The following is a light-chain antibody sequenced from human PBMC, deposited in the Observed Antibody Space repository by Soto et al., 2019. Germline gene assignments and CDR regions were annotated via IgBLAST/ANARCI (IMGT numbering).Light chain of an antibody. CDR1: QSVSNN. J-gene: IGKJ1*01. V-gene: IGKV3-15*01. CDR3: LQYDDWHRT. Sequence: MSKSPSILSVSTGDRATLSCRAGQSVSNNLAWYQQKPGQTPRLVIYGASNRATGVPARFSGSGSGTDFTLTISSLQSEDFAFYYCLQYDDWHRTFAQRTKV. CDR2: GAS.